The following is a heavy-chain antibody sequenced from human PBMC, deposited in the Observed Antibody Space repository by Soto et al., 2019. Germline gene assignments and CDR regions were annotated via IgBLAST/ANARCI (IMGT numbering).Heavy chain of an antibody. D-gene: IGHD6-6*01. Sequence: QLQLQESGSGLVKPSQTLSLTCAVSGGSISSGGYSWSWIRQPPGKGLEWIGYIYHSGSTYYNPSLKSRVTISVDRSKSQFSLKLSSVTAADTAVYYCARNDEQLGWWFDPWGQGTLVTISS. CDR2: IYHSGST. CDR1: GGSISSGGYS. V-gene: IGHV4-30-2*01. CDR3: ARNDEQLGWWFDP. J-gene: IGHJ5*02.